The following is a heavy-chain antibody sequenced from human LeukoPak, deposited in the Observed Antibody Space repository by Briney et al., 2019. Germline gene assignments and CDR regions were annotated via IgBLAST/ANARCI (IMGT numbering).Heavy chain of an antibody. D-gene: IGHD4-17*01. V-gene: IGHV3-48*03. CDR3: AKDIYGDYYYYYMDV. J-gene: IGHJ6*03. Sequence: GGSLRLSCAASGFTFSNYEMNWVRLAPGKGLEWVAYIVGGADNKQYSDSVRGRFTISRDNAKNSLYLQMNSLRAEDMALYYCAKDIYGDYYYYYMDVWGKGTTVTVSS. CDR1: GFTFSNYE. CDR2: IVGGADNK.